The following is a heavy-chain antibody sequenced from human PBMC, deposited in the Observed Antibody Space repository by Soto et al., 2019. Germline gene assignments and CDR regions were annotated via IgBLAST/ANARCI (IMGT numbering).Heavy chain of an antibody. CDR2: IKSKADGGTP. Sequence: EVQLVESGGDLVKPGGSLRLSCAASEFTFANAWISWVRQAPGKGLEWVVRIKSKADGGTPDYAAPVKGRFTISRDESQNTLYLQMNSLKPEDTAVYYCTSLYYGHWGQGPRVTVS. V-gene: IGHV3-15*01. J-gene: IGHJ4*02. CDR3: TSLYYGH. CDR1: EFTFANAW. D-gene: IGHD4-17*01.